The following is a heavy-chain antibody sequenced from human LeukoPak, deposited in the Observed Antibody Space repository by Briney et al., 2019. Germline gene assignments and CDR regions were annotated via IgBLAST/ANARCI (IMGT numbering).Heavy chain of an antibody. CDR1: GFTFSNYA. J-gene: IGHJ5*02. CDR2: ISGSGGST. V-gene: IGHV3-23*01. D-gene: IGHD5-12*01. CDR3: AKDQVVATIINWFDP. Sequence: GGSLRLSCAASGFTFSNYAMTWVRQGPGKGLEWVSAISGSGGSTYYADSVKGRFTISRDNSKNTLYLQMNSLRAEDTAVYYCAKDQVVATIINWFDPWGQGTLVTVSS.